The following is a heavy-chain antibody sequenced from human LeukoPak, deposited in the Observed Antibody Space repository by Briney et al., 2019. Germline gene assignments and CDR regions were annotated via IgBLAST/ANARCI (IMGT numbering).Heavy chain of an antibody. V-gene: IGHV1-69*06. Sequence: GASVKVSCKASGGTFSTYAINWVRQAPGQGLEWMGGIIPIFGTANYAQKFQGRVTITADKSTSTAYMELSSLRSEDTAVYYCARDGLRYFDWLLPRGYYYYMDVWGKGTTVTVSS. CDR1: GGTFSTYA. CDR3: ARDGLRYFDWLLPRGYYYYMDV. CDR2: IIPIFGTA. D-gene: IGHD3-9*01. J-gene: IGHJ6*03.